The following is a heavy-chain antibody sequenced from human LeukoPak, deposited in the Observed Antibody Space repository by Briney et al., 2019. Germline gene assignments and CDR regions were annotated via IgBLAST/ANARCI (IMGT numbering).Heavy chain of an antibody. J-gene: IGHJ4*02. CDR3: ARDCEAYCGRDPPDY. Sequence: GRSLRLSCAASGFTFDDYAMHWVRQAPGKGLEWVSGISWNSGSIGYADSVKGRFTVSRDDAKNSLYLQMNSLRAEDTAVYYCARDCEAYCGRDPPDYWGQGTLVTVSS. D-gene: IGHD2-21*02. CDR1: GFTFDDYA. V-gene: IGHV3-9*01. CDR2: ISWNSGSI.